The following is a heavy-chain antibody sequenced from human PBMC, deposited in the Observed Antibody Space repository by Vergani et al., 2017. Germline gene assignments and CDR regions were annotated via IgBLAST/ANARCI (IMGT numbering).Heavy chain of an antibody. J-gene: IGHJ6*03. CDR2: ISGYNGNT. D-gene: IGHD3/OR15-3a*01. Sequence: QVQLVQSGAEVKKPGASVKVSCKASGYTFTSYGISWVRQAPGQGLEWMGWISGYNGNTNFAQRLQGRVTMTTDTSTSTAYMELRSLRSDDTAVYYCAGDRTEGWTLGYYMDVWGKGTTVTVSS. CDR3: AGDRTEGWTLGYYMDV. V-gene: IGHV1-18*01. CDR1: GYTFTSYG.